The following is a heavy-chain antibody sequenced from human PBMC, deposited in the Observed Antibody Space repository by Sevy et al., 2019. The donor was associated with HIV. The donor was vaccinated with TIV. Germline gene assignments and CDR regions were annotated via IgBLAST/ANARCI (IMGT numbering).Heavy chain of an antibody. CDR1: GFTFSVYA. J-gene: IGHJ3*01. Sequence: GGSLRLSCAASGFTFSVYAMNWVRQAPGKGLEWVSSISGPYNSVNYGGSVQGRFTISRDNAKNSLFLQMNSLKAEDTAVYYCARATGTGTVDAFDVWGQGTLVTVSS. CDR3: ARATGTGTVDAFDV. D-gene: IGHD1-1*01. V-gene: IGHV3-21*01. CDR2: ISGPYNSV.